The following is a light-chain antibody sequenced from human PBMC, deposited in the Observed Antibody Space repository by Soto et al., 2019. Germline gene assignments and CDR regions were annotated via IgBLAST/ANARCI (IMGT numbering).Light chain of an antibody. CDR2: GAS. J-gene: IGKJ2*01. V-gene: IGKV3-15*01. CDR1: QSVSSN. CDR3: QQYNKWPPYT. Sequence: EIVMTQSPANLSVSPGERATLSCRASQSVSSNLAWYQQKPGQGPRLLIYGASTRATSIPARFSGSVSGTEFNLTINSLQSEDFAVYYCQQYNKWPPYTFGQGTKLEIK.